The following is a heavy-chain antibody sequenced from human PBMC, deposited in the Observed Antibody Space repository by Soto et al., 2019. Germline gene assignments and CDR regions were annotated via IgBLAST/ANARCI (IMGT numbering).Heavy chain of an antibody. V-gene: IGHV1-46*01. D-gene: IGHD4-4*01. CDR3: ARYDYNGYYFDY. CDR1: GYTFSTYY. CDR2: INPSGGST. J-gene: IGHJ4*02. Sequence: ASVKVSCNASGYTFSTYYMHWVRQAPGQGYEWMGIINPSGGSTTYAQKFQGRVTMTRDTSTTTVYMELSSLKSEDTAVYYCARYDYNGYYFDYWGQGTLVTVS.